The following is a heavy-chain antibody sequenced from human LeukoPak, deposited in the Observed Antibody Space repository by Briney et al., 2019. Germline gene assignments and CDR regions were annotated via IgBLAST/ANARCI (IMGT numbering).Heavy chain of an antibody. CDR2: ISGSGGST. J-gene: IGHJ4*02. V-gene: IGHV3-23*01. Sequence: GGSLRLSCAASGFTFSSYAMGWVRQAPGKGLEWVSAISGSGGSTYYADSVKGRFTISRDNSKNTLYLQTNSLRAEDTAVYYCAKVRGGWYYFDYWGQGTLVTVSS. D-gene: IGHD6-19*01. CDR3: AKVRGGWYYFDY. CDR1: GFTFSSYA.